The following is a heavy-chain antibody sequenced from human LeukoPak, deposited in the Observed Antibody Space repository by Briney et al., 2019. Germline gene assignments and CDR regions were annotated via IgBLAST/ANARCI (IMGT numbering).Heavy chain of an antibody. V-gene: IGHV4-59*11. CDR1: GGSINYHY. Sequence: SETLSLTCIVSGGSINYHYWSWIRQPPGKGLEWIGYISYIGGTTYNPSLKRRVTISVDTSENQLSLKLSSVTAADTAIYYCARVAGSRNFYYMDVWDKGTTVTVSS. CDR3: ARVAGSRNFYYMDV. CDR2: ISYIGGT. J-gene: IGHJ6*03. D-gene: IGHD3-10*01.